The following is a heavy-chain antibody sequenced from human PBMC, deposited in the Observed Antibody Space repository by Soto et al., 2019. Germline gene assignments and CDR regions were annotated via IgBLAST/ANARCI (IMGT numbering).Heavy chain of an antibody. Sequence: EVQLVESGGGLVQPGGSLRLSCAASGFTFSSYSMNWVRQAPGKGLEWVSYISSSSSTIYYADSVTDQFTISSNNAKNSLYLQMNSLRDEDTAVYYCAREGEYGEESDYWGQGTLVTVSS. CDR2: ISSSSSTI. V-gene: IGHV3-48*02. J-gene: IGHJ4*02. CDR3: AREGEYGEESDY. D-gene: IGHD4-17*01. CDR1: GFTFSSYS.